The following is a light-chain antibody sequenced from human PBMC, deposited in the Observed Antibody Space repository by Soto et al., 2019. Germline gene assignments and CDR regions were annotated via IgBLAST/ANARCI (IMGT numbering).Light chain of an antibody. J-gene: IGKJ1*01. Sequence: DIQLTQSPSTLSASVGDRVIITCRASQSPSGWLAWYQQKPGKAPKLLIYKASTLVIGVPSRFSGSGSGTEFTLPNSRLPADEFCTYYCPKWNSYSVTFRPGAKGEI. CDR2: KAS. V-gene: IGKV1-5*03. CDR3: PKWNSYSVT. CDR1: QSPSGW.